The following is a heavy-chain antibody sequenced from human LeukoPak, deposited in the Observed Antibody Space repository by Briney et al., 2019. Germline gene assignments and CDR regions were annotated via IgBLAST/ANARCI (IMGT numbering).Heavy chain of an antibody. J-gene: IGHJ4*02. CDR1: GDSISSTGHY. Sequence: SETLSLTCTVSGDSISSTGHYWGWIRQPPGKGLEWIVSVYFTGSSFYNPSLKSRVTISVDTSKNQFSLNVASVTAADTAAYYCARQIGGRLVRGFDFWGQGSLVTVSS. CDR2: VYFTGSS. D-gene: IGHD6-19*01. V-gene: IGHV4-39*01. CDR3: ARQIGGRLVRGFDF.